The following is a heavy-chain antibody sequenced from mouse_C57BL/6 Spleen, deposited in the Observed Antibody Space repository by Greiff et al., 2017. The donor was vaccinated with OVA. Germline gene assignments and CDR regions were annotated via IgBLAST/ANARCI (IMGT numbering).Heavy chain of an antibody. CDR3: ARTGGDYFDY. Sequence: EVQLQQSGPELVKPGASVKISCKASGYSFTGYYMNWVKQSPEKSLEWIGEINPSTGGTTYNQKFKAKATLTVDKSSSTAYMQLKSLTSEDSAVYYCARTGGDYFDYWGQGTTLTVSS. V-gene: IGHV1-42*01. CDR1: GYSFTGYY. J-gene: IGHJ2*01. CDR2: INPSTGGT.